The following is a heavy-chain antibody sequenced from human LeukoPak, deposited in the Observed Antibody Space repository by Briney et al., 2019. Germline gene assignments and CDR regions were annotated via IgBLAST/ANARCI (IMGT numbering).Heavy chain of an antibody. J-gene: IGHJ5*02. D-gene: IGHD6-19*01. CDR1: GGSISSYY. CDR2: IYYSGST. Sequence: SETLSLTCTVSGGSISSYYWSWIRQPPGKGLEWIGYIYYSGSTNYNPSLKSRVTISVDTSKNQFSLKLSSVTAADTAVYYCARAGGWKNWFDPWGQGTLVTVSS. CDR3: ARAGGWKNWFDP. V-gene: IGHV4-59*01.